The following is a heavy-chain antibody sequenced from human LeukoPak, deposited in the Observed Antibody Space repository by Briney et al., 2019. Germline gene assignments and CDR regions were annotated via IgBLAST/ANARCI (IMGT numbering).Heavy chain of an antibody. D-gene: IGHD6-19*01. V-gene: IGHV3-15*01. CDR1: GFTFSNAW. CDR2: IKSKTDGGTT. Sequence: GGSLRLSCAASGFTFSNAWMSWVRQAPGKGLEWVGRIKSKTDGGTTDYAAPVKGRFTISRDDSKNTLYLQMNSLKTEDTAVYYCTTLRAVAGTGDPWGQGTLVTVSS. CDR3: TTLRAVAGTGDP. J-gene: IGHJ5*02.